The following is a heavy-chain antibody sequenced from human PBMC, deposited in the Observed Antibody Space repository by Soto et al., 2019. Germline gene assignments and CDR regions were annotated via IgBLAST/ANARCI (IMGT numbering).Heavy chain of an antibody. V-gene: IGHV5-51*01. CDR3: ARQTYCSSTSCYTVDS. D-gene: IGHD2-2*02. J-gene: IGHJ4*02. CDR2: IYLGDSDT. CDR1: GYSFTSYW. Sequence: GESLKISCKGSGYSFTSYWIGWVRQMPGKGLEWMGIIYLGDSDTRYSPSFQGQVTISADKSISTAYLQWSSLKASDTAMYYCARQTYCSSTSCYTVDSWGQGTLVTVSS.